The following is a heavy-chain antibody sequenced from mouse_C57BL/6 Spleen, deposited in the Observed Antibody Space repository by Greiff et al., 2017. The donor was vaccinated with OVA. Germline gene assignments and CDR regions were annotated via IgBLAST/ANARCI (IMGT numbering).Heavy chain of an antibody. CDR1: GFTFSSYG. CDR2: ISSGGSYT. D-gene: IGHD1-1*01. J-gene: IGHJ4*01. Sequence: EVKLMESGGDLVKPGGSLKLSCAASGFTFSSYGMSWVRQTPDKRLEWVATISSGGSYTYYPDSVKGRFTISRDNATNTLYLQMSSLQSEDTAMXYSVRITTGVAPHAMEYRGEGDSVTASS. CDR3: VRITTGVAPHAMEY. V-gene: IGHV5-6*01.